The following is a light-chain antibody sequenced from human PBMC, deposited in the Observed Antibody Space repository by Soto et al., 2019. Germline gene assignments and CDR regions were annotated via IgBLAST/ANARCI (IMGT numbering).Light chain of an antibody. Sequence: DIQMTQSPSSVSASVGDRVTITCRASQGISSWLAWYQQKPGKAPKLLIYAASSLQSGVPSRFSHSGSGTEFPLTLSSVQLEEFETYYGQQANSFPPITFGRGTRLESK. CDR1: QGISSW. CDR2: AAS. V-gene: IGKV1-12*01. CDR3: QQANSFPPIT. J-gene: IGKJ5*01.